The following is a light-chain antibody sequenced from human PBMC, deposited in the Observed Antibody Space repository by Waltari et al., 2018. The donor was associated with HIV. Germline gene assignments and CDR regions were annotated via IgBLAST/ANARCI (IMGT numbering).Light chain of an antibody. Sequence: SVPGAPGQRVTISCTGTSSNIGAGYDVHWYQQFPGSVPRLLIYDNTNRPSGVPDRFSGSKSGTSASLAISGLQAEDEADYYCQSYDSSLKVIFGGGTKVTVL. CDR2: DNT. CDR1: SSNIGAGYD. CDR3: QSYDSSLKVI. J-gene: IGLJ2*01. V-gene: IGLV1-40*01.